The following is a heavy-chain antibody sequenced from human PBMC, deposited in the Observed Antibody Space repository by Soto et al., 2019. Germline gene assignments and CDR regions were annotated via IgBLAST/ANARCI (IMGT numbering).Heavy chain of an antibody. Sequence: ASVKVSCKASGYTFTSYDINWVRQATGQGLEWTGWMNPNSGNTGYAQKFQGRVTMTRNTSISTAYMELSSLRSEDTAVYYCARNFVLRFLEWLPYGMDVWGQGTTVTVSS. J-gene: IGHJ6*02. CDR1: GYTFTSYD. CDR2: MNPNSGNT. CDR3: ARNFVLRFLEWLPYGMDV. D-gene: IGHD3-3*01. V-gene: IGHV1-8*01.